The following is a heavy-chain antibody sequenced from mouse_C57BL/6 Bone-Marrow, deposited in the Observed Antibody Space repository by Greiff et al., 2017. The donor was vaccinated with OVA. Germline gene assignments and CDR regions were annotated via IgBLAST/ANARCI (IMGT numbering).Heavy chain of an antibody. V-gene: IGHV6-6*01. Sequence: EVKVEESGGGLVQPGGSMKLSCAASGFTFSDAWMDWVRQSPEKGLEWVADISNNANNPATYYAESVKGRFTISRDASTRSDYLRMNSLRAEDTGIDYCTREYDPLSYDDWGQGTSVTVSS. CDR2: ISNNANNPAT. J-gene: IGHJ4*01. CDR1: GFTFSDAW. CDR3: TREYDPLSYDD. D-gene: IGHD6-5*01.